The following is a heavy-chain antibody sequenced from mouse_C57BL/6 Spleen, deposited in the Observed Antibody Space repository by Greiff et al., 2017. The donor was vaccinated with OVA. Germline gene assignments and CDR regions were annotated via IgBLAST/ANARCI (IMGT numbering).Heavy chain of an antibody. CDR3: ARNRWLLPDY. CDR2: IDPEDGEP. V-gene: IGHV14-2*01. Sequence: EVQLQQSGAELVKPGASVKLSCTASGFNIKDYYMHWVKQRTEQGLEWIGRIDPEDGEPKYAPKFQGKATITADTSSNTAYLQLSSLTSEDTAVYYCARNRWLLPDYWGQGTTRTVSS. CDR1: GFNIKDYY. D-gene: IGHD2-3*01. J-gene: IGHJ2*01.